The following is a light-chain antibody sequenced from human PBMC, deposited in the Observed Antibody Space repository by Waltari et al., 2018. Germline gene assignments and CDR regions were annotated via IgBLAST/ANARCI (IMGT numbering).Light chain of an antibody. J-gene: IGKJ1*01. CDR2: GAS. CDR1: QSVSTN. V-gene: IGKV3-15*01. CDR3: HQYNKGPQT. Sequence: DTVMTQSPVPLSVSLGERATLSCRASQSVSTNLAWYQQKPGQAPRLLIYGASTRATDIPARFSGSGSGTEFTLTISSLQSEDSAIYYCHQYNKGPQTFGQGTKVEI.